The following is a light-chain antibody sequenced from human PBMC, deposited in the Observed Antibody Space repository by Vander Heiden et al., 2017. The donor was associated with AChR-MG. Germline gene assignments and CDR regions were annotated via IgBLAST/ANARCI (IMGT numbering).Light chain of an antibody. J-gene: IGLJ2*01. CDR1: STNIKNNY. Sequence: QSVLTQPPSVSAAPGQKGTISCSGSSTNIKNNYVSWYQQLPGTAPKLLIYDNDARPSGIPDRFSGSKSGTPATLGITGLQTGDEADYYCGTWDTSLSVVVFGGGTKLTVL. CDR2: DND. V-gene: IGLV1-51*01. CDR3: GTWDTSLSVVV.